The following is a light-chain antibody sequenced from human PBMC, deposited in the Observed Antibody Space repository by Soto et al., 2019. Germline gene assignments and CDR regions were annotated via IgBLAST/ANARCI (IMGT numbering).Light chain of an antibody. CDR3: AAWDDGLNGVL. V-gene: IGLV1-44*01. CDR1: SSNIGSNT. CDR2: NNN. Sequence: QSVLTQPPSASGTPGQRVTISCSGSSSNIGSNTVNWYHQLPGTAPQLLISNNNQRPSGVPDRFSGSKSGTSASLAISGLQSEDEADYYCAAWDDGLNGVLFGGGTKLTVL. J-gene: IGLJ3*02.